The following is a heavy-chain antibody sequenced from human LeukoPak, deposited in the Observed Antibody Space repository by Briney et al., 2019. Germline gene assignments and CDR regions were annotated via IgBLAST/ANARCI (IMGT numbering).Heavy chain of an antibody. Sequence: ASVKVSCKASGGTFSSYAISWVRQAPGQGLEWMGGIIPIFGTANYAQKFQGRVTITADESTSTAYMELSSLRSEDTAVYYCARLGPHYGGNPDNWFDPRGQGTLVTVSS. CDR2: IIPIFGTA. D-gene: IGHD4-23*01. CDR3: ARLGPHYGGNPDNWFDP. J-gene: IGHJ5*02. V-gene: IGHV1-69*13. CDR1: GGTFSSYA.